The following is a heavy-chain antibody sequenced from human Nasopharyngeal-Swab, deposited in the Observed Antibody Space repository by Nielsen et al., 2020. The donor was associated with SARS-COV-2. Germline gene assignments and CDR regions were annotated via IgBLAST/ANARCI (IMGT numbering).Heavy chain of an antibody. Sequence: GGSLRLSCAASGFTFSNYEMNWVRQAPGKGLEWVSFISSSGTTIQYADSVKDRFTISRDDAKNSLFPQMNSLRVEDAAVYYCARASRGWSWGQGTLVTFSS. CDR1: GFTFSNYE. D-gene: IGHD6-19*01. V-gene: IGHV3-48*03. J-gene: IGHJ5*02. CDR2: ISSSGTTI. CDR3: ARASRGWS.